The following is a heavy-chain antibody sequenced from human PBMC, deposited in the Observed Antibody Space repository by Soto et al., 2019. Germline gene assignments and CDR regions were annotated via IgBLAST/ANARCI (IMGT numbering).Heavy chain of an antibody. D-gene: IGHD3-10*01. CDR3: ANILPKWNGSGSPI. J-gene: IGHJ3*02. Sequence: QVQLVESGGGVVQPGRSLRLSCAASGFTFSSYGMHWVRQAPGKGLEWVAVISYDGSNKYYADSVKGRFTISRDNSKNTLYLQMNSLRAEDTAVYYCANILPKWNGSGSPIWGQGTMVTVSS. CDR2: ISYDGSNK. V-gene: IGHV3-30*18. CDR1: GFTFSSYG.